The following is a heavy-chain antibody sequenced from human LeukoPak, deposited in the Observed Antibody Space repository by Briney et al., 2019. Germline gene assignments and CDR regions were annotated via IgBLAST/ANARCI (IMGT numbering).Heavy chain of an antibody. J-gene: IGHJ6*02. D-gene: IGHD1-26*01. V-gene: IGHV3-21*04. CDR2: ISSSSSYI. Sequence: GGSLRLSCAASGFTFSSYSMNWVRQAPGKGLEWVSSISSSSSYIYYADSVKGRFTISRDNAKNSLYLQMNSLRAEDTAVYYCARVWGGSYNYYYGMDVWGQGTTVTVSS. CDR1: GFTFSSYS. CDR3: ARVWGGSYNYYYGMDV.